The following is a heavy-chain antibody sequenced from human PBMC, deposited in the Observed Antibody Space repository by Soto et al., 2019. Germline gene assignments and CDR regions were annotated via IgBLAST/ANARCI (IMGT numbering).Heavy chain of an antibody. CDR2: IYYSGST. CDR3: ARYLRTNWFDP. J-gene: IGHJ5*02. V-gene: IGHV4-59*01. CDR1: GGSISSYY. Sequence: SETLSLTCTVSGGSISSYYWSWIRQPPGKGLEWIGYIYYSGSTNYNPSLKSRVTISVDTSKNQFSLKLSSVTAADTAVYYCARYLRTNWFDPWGQGTLVTVPS.